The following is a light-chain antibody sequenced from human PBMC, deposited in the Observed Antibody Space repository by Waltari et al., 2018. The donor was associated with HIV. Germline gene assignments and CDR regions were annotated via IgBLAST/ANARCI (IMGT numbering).Light chain of an antibody. CDR2: GAS. CDR1: QSVSSSY. J-gene: IGKJ4*01. CDR3: QQRSTWPRALT. Sequence: EIVLTQSPGTLSLSPGERATLSCRASQSVSSSYLAWYQQKPGQAPRLLIYGASSRATGIPARFSGSGSGTDFTLTIRSLEPEDFAVYYCQQRSTWPRALTFGGGTKVQIK. V-gene: IGKV3D-20*02.